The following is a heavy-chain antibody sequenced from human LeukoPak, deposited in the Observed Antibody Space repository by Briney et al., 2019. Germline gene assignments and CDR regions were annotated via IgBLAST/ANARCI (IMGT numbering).Heavy chain of an antibody. Sequence: GGSLRLSCAASGFTFSSYGMHWVRQAPGKGLEWVAFIRYDGTNKYYADSAKGRFTISRDNSKNTLYLQMSSLRAEDTAVYYCSRVVAGTSIDYRGQGTLVTVSS. J-gene: IGHJ4*02. CDR1: GFTFSSYG. CDR3: SRVVAGTSIDY. CDR2: IRYDGTNK. D-gene: IGHD6-19*01. V-gene: IGHV3-30*02.